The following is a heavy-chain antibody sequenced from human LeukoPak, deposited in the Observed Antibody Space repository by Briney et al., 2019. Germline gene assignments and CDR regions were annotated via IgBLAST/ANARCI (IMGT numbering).Heavy chain of an antibody. CDR2: IYYSGST. J-gene: IGHJ6*03. Sequence: SETLSLTCTVSGGSISSGGYYWSWIRQHPGKGLEWIGYIYYSGSTYYNPSLKSRATISVDTSKNQFSLKLSSVTAADTAVYYCARGLHYYMDVWGKGTTVTVSS. CDR1: GGSISSGGYY. CDR3: ARGLHYYMDV. D-gene: IGHD4-11*01. V-gene: IGHV4-31*03.